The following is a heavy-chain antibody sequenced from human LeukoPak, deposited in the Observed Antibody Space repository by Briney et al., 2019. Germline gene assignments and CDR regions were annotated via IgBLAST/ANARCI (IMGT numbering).Heavy chain of an antibody. CDR1: GFTFSSYE. Sequence: GGSLRLSCAASGFTFSSYEMNWVRQAPGKGLEWVSYISGSGSTTYYADSVKGRFTISRDNAKNSLYLQMNSLRAEDTAVYYCXXXXASGWYQRTSYYMDVWGKGTTVTISS. J-gene: IGHJ6*03. V-gene: IGHV3-48*03. D-gene: IGHD6-19*01. CDR3: XXXXASGWYQRTSYYMDV. CDR2: ISGSGSTT.